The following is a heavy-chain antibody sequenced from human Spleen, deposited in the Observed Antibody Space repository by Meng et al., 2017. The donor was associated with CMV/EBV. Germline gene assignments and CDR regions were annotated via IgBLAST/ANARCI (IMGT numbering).Heavy chain of an antibody. CDR1: GCTFTGYY. CDR2: INPKSSDT. CDR3: TRQSERWLQFDY. V-gene: IGHV1-2*02. D-gene: IGHD5-24*01. J-gene: IGHJ4*02. Sequence: CEASGCTFTGYYMHWVRQAPGQGLEWMGWINPKSSDTNEAQKYQGRVTMTRDTYISTAYMELSRLRSDDAAVYYWTRQSERWLQFDYWGQGTLVTVSS.